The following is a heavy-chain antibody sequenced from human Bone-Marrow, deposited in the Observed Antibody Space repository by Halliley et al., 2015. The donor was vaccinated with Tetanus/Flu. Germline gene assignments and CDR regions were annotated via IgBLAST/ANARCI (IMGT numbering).Heavy chain of an antibody. Sequence: DDDKSYSTSLKTRLTISKDTSKNQVGLTMTNMDPMDTATYYCARYCSGGSCRGRMDVWGQGTTVIVSS. D-gene: IGHD2-15*01. V-gene: IGHV2-70*01. CDR3: ARYCSGGSCRGRMDV. CDR2: DDDK. J-gene: IGHJ6*02.